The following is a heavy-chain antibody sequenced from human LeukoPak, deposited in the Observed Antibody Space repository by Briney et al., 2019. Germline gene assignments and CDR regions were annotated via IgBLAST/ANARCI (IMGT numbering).Heavy chain of an antibody. CDR3: ARDRWGSGSYYAPFDY. CDR2: IYYSGST. V-gene: IGHV4-59*01. D-gene: IGHD3-10*01. J-gene: IGHJ4*02. CDR1: GGSISSYY. Sequence: SETLSLTCTVSGGSISSYYWSWIRQPPGKGLEWIGYIYYSGSTNYNPSLKSRVTISVDTSKNRFSLKLSSVTAADTAVYYCARDRWGSGSYYAPFDYWGQGTLVTVSS.